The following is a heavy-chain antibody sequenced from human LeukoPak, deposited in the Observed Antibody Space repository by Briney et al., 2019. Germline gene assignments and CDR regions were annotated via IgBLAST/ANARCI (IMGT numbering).Heavy chain of an antibody. V-gene: IGHV5-51*01. CDR3: ARWQSIFVYFDI. CDR1: GYHFTTYW. Sequence: GESLKISWKGSGYHFTTYWIGWVRQMPGKGLEYMWIIYPGNSDTIYSPSVHGQVTISPDKSISTAYLQWSSLKASDTAMYYCARWQSIFVYFDIWGQGTMVTVSS. D-gene: IGHD3-3*01. CDR2: IYPGNSDT. J-gene: IGHJ3*02.